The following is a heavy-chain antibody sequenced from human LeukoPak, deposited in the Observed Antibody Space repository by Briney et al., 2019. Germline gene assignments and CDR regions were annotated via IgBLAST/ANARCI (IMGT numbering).Heavy chain of an antibody. CDR2: ISGSDGST. D-gene: IGHD2-2*01. J-gene: IGHJ4*02. CDR3: AKQGCTRPSCYANF. CDR1: GFTFSDYA. V-gene: IGHV3-23*01. Sequence: GGSLRLSCVASGFTFSDYAMNWVRQAPGKGLEWVASISGSDGSTYYADSVKGRVTMSRDNSKNMLYLQMNSLRAEDTALYYCAKQGCTRPSCYANFWGQGTLVTVSS.